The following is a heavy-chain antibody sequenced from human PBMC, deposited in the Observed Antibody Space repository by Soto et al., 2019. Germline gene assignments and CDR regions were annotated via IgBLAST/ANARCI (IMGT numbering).Heavy chain of an antibody. CDR1: GFSFGSYV. V-gene: IGHV3-23*01. CDR3: TRPLAYQLPSFWYFDL. Sequence: EEQVLESGGGLVQPGGSLRLSCAASGFSFGSYVMTWVRQAPGKGREWVSRISASGRSTYYADSGKRRFTVSSDNSKHTLYLEMNNLTVEDKAVYFCTRPLAYQLPSFWYFDLWGRGTLVT. J-gene: IGHJ2*01. D-gene: IGHD2-2*01. CDR2: ISASGRST.